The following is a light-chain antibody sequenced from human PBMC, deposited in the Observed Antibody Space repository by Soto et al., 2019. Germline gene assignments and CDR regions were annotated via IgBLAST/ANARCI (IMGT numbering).Light chain of an antibody. CDR1: SGHSSYA. V-gene: IGLV4-69*01. J-gene: IGLJ2*01. CDR3: QTWGTGIDVV. CDR2: LNSDGSH. Sequence: QSVLTQSPSASASLGASVKLTCTLSSGHSSYAIAWHQQQPDKGPRYLMKLNSDGSHSKGDGIPDRFSGSSSGAERYLTISGLQSEDEADYYCQTWGTGIDVVFGGGTKLTVL.